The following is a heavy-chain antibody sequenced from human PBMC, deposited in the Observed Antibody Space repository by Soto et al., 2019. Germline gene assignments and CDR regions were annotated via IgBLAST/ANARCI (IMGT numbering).Heavy chain of an antibody. CDR2: IIPIFGIA. CDR3: AREDRDRETGLVPAAIDGMDV. J-gene: IGHJ6*02. D-gene: IGHD2-2*01. CDR1: GGTFSRYS. V-gene: IGHV1-69*08. Sequence: QVQLVQSGAEVKKPGSSVKVSCKASGGTFSRYSITWVRQAPGHGLEWIGRIIPIFGIASYAQKFQGRVTITADDSTSTAYMELSSLRSDDTAVYYCAREDRDRETGLVPAAIDGMDVWGQGTTFTFSS.